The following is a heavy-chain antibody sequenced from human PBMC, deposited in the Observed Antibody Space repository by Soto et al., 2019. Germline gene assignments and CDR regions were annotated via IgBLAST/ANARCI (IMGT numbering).Heavy chain of an antibody. J-gene: IGHJ4*02. D-gene: IGHD5-18*01. CDR2: IYYSGST. V-gene: IGHV4-59*01. CDR3: ARAADGNSPLDY. Sequence: SETLSLTCTVSGGSISSYYWSWIRQPPGKGLEWIGYIYYSGSTNYNPSLKSRVTISVDTSKNQFSLKLTSVTAADTSLYYCARAADGNSPLDYWVQGTLVTLSS. CDR1: GGSISSYY.